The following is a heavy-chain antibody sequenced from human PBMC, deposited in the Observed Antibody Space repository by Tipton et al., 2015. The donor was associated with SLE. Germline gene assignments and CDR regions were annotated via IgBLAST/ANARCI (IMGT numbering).Heavy chain of an antibody. Sequence: VKPSETLSLTCTVSGGSISSHYWSWIRQPPGKGLEWIGYIYYSGSTNYNPSLKSRVTISVDTSKNQFSLKLSSVTAADTAVYYCARQGKSAEYFQHWGQGTLVTVSS. CDR2: IYYSGST. D-gene: IGHD3-10*01. CDR1: GGSISSHY. V-gene: IGHV4-59*11. J-gene: IGHJ1*01. CDR3: ARQGKSAEYFQH.